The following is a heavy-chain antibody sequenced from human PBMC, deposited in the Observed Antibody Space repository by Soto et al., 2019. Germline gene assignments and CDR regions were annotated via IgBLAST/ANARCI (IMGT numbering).Heavy chain of an antibody. J-gene: IGHJ5*02. V-gene: IGHV4-30-4*01. Sequence: SETQSLTSTVSGGYIRSGDYYWSWIRQPPGKGLEWIGYIYYSGSTYYNPSLKSRVTISVDTSKNQFSLKLSSVTAADTAVYYCASLKLGYSTFDPWGQGTLVTVSS. CDR1: GGYIRSGDYY. CDR3: ASLKLGYSTFDP. CDR2: IYYSGST. D-gene: IGHD5-18*01.